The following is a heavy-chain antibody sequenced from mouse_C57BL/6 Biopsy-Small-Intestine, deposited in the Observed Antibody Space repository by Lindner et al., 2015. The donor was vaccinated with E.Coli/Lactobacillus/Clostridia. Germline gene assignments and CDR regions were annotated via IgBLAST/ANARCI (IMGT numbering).Heavy chain of an antibody. CDR1: GYTFTSYG. V-gene: IGHV1-79*01. CDR2: ISTYNGHT. Sequence: SVKVSCKASGYTFTSYGLSWVRQAPGQGLEWMGWISTYNGHTDYAQNLQGRVTMTTDTSTSTAYMELRSLRSDDTAMYYCARDFMVRGAALSYWGQGTLITVSS. CDR3: ARDFMVRGAALSY. D-gene: IGHD2-2*01. J-gene: IGHJ4*01.